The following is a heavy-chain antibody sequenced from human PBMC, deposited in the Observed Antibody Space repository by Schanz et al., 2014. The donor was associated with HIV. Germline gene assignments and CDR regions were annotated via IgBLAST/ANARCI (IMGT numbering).Heavy chain of an antibody. CDR2: ISGSGVST. D-gene: IGHD6-19*01. CDR1: GFTFSNFA. CDR3: AKMARSVAANTNFDY. J-gene: IGHJ4*02. V-gene: IGHV3-23*01. Sequence: EVQMLESEGGSVQPGGSLRLSCAASGFTFSNFAMSWVRQAPGKGLEWVSSISGSGVSTFYAGSVKGRFAISRDKSKNTLYLQMNSLRVEDTAVYYCAKMARSVAANTNFDYWGRGTLVTVSS.